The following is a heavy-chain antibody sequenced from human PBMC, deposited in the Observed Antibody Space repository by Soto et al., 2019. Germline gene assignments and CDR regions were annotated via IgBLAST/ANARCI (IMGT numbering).Heavy chain of an antibody. CDR3: AKDRGRALYRDYSYYYGMDV. D-gene: IGHD4-17*01. J-gene: IGHJ6*02. Sequence: GGSLRLSCAASGFTFSSYGMHWVRQAPGKGLEWVAVISYDGSNKYYADSVKGRFTISRDNSKNTLYLQMNSLRAEDTAVYYCAKDRGRALYRDYSYYYGMDVWGQGTTVTVSS. CDR2: ISYDGSNK. CDR1: GFTFSSYG. V-gene: IGHV3-30*18.